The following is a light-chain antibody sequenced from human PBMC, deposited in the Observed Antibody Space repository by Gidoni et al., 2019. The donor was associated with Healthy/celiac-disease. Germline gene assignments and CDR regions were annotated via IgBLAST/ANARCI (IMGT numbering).Light chain of an antibody. CDR1: QSISSY. V-gene: IGKV1-39*01. J-gene: IGKJ2*01. CDR2: AAS. CDR3: QQSYRTPST. Sequence: DIQMTKSPSSLSASVGDRVTITCRASQSISSYLNWYQQKPGKAPTLLIYAASILQSGVPSRFSGSGSGTDFTLTISSLQPEDFATYYCQQSYRTPSTFGQGTKLEIQ.